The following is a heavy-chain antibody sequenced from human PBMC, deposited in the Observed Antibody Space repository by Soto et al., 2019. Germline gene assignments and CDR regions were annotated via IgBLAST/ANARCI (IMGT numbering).Heavy chain of an antibody. V-gene: IGHV1-2*02. Sequence: XSVKVSCKASVYTFTCYYMHWVRQAPGQGLEWMGWINPNSGGTNYAQKFQGRVTMTRDTSISTAYMELSRLRSDDTAVYYCARESFGNYGMDVWGQGTTVTVSS. J-gene: IGHJ6*02. D-gene: IGHD3-10*01. CDR2: INPNSGGT. CDR3: ARESFGNYGMDV. CDR1: VYTFTCYY.